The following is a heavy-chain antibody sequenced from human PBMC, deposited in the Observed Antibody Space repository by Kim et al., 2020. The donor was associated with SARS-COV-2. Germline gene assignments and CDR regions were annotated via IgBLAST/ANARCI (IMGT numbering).Heavy chain of an antibody. J-gene: IGHJ4*02. CDR2: IYYSGST. CDR1: GGSISSGGYY. Sequence: SETLSLTCTVSGGSISSGGYYWSWIRQHPGKGLEWIGYIYYSGSTYYNPSLKSRVTISVDTSKNQFSLKLSSVTAADTAVYYCAGLGWQLLYGSGWYGVYWGQGTLVTVSS. CDR3: AGLGWQLLYGSGWYGVY. V-gene: IGHV4-31*03. D-gene: IGHD6-19*01.